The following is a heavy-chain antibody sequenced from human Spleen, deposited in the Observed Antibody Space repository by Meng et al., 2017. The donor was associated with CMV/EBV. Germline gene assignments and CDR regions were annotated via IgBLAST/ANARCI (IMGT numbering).Heavy chain of an antibody. CDR1: FTFVDSA. Sequence: FTFVDSAIHWVRQASGKGLEWVGRIRPKVNNYATAYTAPVKGRFTISRDDSKNTASLQMNSLKIEDTAVYYCARLRDTTMVTVAFDIWGQGTMVTVSS. CDR2: IRPKVNNYAT. CDR3: ARLRDTTMVTVAFDI. J-gene: IGHJ3*02. V-gene: IGHV3-73*01. D-gene: IGHD5-18*01.